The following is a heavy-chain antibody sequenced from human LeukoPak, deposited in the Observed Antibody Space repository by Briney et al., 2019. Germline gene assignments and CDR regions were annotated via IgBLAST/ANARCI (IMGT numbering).Heavy chain of an antibody. CDR3: AKIGDYDFWSGYYRPQTDAFDI. Sequence: PGRSLRLSCAASGFTFSSYGMHWVRQAPGKGLEWVAVIWYDGSNKYHADSVKGRFTISRDNSKNTLYLQMNSLRAEDTAVYYCAKIGDYDFWSGYYRPQTDAFDIWGPGTMVTVSS. D-gene: IGHD3-3*01. J-gene: IGHJ3*02. CDR1: GFTFSSYG. V-gene: IGHV3-33*06. CDR2: IWYDGSNK.